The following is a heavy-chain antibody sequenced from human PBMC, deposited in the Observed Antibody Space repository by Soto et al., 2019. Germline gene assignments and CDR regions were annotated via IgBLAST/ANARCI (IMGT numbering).Heavy chain of an antibody. CDR1: GGSISSGGYY. V-gene: IGHV4-31*03. Sequence: QVQLQESGPGLVKPSETLSLTCTVSGGSISSGGYYWSWIRQHPGKGLERIGYIYYSGTTYYNPSLKSRVTISVDTSKNQFSLKLDSVTAADTALYYCAREKGYGKVDYWGQGALVTVSS. CDR3: AREKGYGKVDY. CDR2: IYYSGTT. J-gene: IGHJ4*02. D-gene: IGHD5-12*01.